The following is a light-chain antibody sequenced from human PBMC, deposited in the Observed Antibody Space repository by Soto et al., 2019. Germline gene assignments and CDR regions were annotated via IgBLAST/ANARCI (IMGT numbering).Light chain of an antibody. V-gene: IGKV1-5*01. Sequence: DIQMTQSPSTLSASVGDRVTITCRASQGISSWLAWYQQKPGKAPKLLIYDASSLGSGVPSRFSGSGSGTEFTLTISSLQPDDFATYYCQQYNSYSYTFGQGTKLEIK. CDR3: QQYNSYSYT. J-gene: IGKJ2*01. CDR1: QGISSW. CDR2: DAS.